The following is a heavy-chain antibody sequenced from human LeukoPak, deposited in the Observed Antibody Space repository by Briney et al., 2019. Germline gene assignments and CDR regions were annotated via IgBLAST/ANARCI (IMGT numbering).Heavy chain of an antibody. CDR2: ISYDGSNK. Sequence: GGSLRLSCAASGFTFSTYAMHWVRQTPGKGLEWVALISYDGSNKYYADFVKGRFTISRDNSKNTLYLQMSSLRPEDTAVYYCVKDRWVDHWGQGTLVTVSS. J-gene: IGHJ4*02. CDR1: GFTFSTYA. D-gene: IGHD6-13*01. CDR3: VKDRWVDH. V-gene: IGHV3-30*04.